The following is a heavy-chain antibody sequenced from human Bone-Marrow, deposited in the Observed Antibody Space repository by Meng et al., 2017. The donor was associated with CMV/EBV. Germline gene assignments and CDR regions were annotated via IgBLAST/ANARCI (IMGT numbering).Heavy chain of an antibody. CDR2: ISSGSSSYI. J-gene: IGHJ4*02. D-gene: IGHD6-6*01. Sequence: GESLKISCAASGFTFSSYAMNWVRQAPGKGLEWASSISSGSSSYIYYADSVKGRFTISRDNSKNTLYLQMNSLRAEDTAVYYCARAPRAARSSYYFDYWGQGTLVTVSS. V-gene: IGHV3-21*01. CDR1: GFTFSSYA. CDR3: ARAPRAARSSYYFDY.